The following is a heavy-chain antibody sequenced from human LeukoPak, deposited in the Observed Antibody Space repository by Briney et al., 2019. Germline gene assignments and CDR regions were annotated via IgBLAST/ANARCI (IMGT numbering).Heavy chain of an antibody. CDR2: IYASGST. Sequence: SETLSLTCSVSGGSISSGYYYWTWIRQPAGKGLEYIGHIYASGSTNYNPSLKSRVTISIDTSKNQFSLKLSSVTAADTAVYYCARGGGGRQIGPDYRGQGTLVTVSS. D-gene: IGHD1-26*01. CDR1: GGSISSGYYY. J-gene: IGHJ4*02. V-gene: IGHV4-61*09. CDR3: ARGGGGRQIGPDY.